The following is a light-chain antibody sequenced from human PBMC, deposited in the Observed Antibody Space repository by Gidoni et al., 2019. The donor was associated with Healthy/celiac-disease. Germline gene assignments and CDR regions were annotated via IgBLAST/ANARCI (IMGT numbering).Light chain of an antibody. CDR1: QSLLHSNGYNY. CDR3: MQALQTPLFT. CDR2: LGS. V-gene: IGKV2-28*01. J-gene: IGKJ3*01. Sequence: DIVMTQSPLSLPVTPGEPASISCRSSQSLLHSNGYNYLDWYLQKPGQSPQLLIYLGSTRASGVPDRFSGSGTGTDFTLKISRVEAEDVGVYYFMQALQTPLFTFGPGTKVDIK.